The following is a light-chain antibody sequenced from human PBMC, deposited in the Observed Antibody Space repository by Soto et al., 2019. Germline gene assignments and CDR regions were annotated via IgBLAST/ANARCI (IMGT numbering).Light chain of an antibody. CDR1: SSNIENNY. J-gene: IGLJ2*01. CDR3: GTWDSSLSAGV. CDR2: GSN. Sequence: QSVLTQPPSVSAAPGQKVTISCSGSSSNIENNYVSWYQQLPGTAPKLLIYGSNKRPSGIPDRFSGSKSGTSATLGITGLQTGDEADYYRGTWDSSLSAGVFGGGTKVTVL. V-gene: IGLV1-51*01.